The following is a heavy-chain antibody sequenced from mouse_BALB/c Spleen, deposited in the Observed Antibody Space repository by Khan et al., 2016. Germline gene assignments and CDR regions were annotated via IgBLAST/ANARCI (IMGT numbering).Heavy chain of an antibody. J-gene: IGHJ3*01. Sequence: EVELVESGGGLVKPGGSLKLSCVASGFTFSSYAMSWVRQTPEKRLEWVATISSGYNTYYPDSMKGRFNISRDNDRNILFLQMSSLRSEDTAMYYCARQYGDSWFAYWGQGTLVTVSA. D-gene: IGHD2-13*01. CDR2: ISSGYNT. CDR3: ARQYGDSWFAY. CDR1: GFTFSSYA. V-gene: IGHV5-6-5*01.